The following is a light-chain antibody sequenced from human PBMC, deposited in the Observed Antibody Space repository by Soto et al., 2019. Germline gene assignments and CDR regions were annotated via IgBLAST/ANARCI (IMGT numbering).Light chain of an antibody. CDR1: SSSIGSNY. Sequence: QAVVTQPPSASGTPGQRVTISCSGSSSSIGSNYVYWYQQLPGTAPKLLIYRNNQWPSGVPDRFSGSKSGTSASLAISGLRSEDEADYYCAAWDDSLSGVVFGGGTQLTVL. CDR3: AAWDDSLSGVV. CDR2: RNN. V-gene: IGLV1-47*01. J-gene: IGLJ7*01.